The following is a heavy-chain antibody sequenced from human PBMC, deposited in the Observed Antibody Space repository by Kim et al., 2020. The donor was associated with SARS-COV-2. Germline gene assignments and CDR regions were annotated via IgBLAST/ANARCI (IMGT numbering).Heavy chain of an antibody. CDR2: INHSGST. D-gene: IGHD3-9*01. CDR3: ARGRFLGLTGYTPLPNYGMDV. V-gene: IGHV4-34*01. CDR1: GGSFSGYY. J-gene: IGHJ6*02. Sequence: SETLSLTCAVYGGSFSGYYWSWIRQPPGKGLEWIGEINHSGSTNYNPSLKSRVTISVDTSKNQFSLKLSSVTAADTAVYYCARGRFLGLTGYTPLPNYGMDVWGQGTTVTVSS.